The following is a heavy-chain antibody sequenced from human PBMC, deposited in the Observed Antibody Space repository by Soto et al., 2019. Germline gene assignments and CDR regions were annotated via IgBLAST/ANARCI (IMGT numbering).Heavy chain of an antibody. CDR2: ISYDGSNE. V-gene: IGHV3-30*18. Sequence: QVQLVQSGGGVVQPGRSLRLSCVASGFIFSTYGMHWVRQVPGKGLEWVAHISYDGSNEYYADSVKGRFTVSRDNAKNTLDLQMNGLKTEDTALYYCTEEYIVGTTWGYFESWGQGALGIVSS. D-gene: IGHD1-1*01. J-gene: IGHJ4*02. CDR3: TEEYIVGTTWGYFES. CDR1: GFIFSTYG.